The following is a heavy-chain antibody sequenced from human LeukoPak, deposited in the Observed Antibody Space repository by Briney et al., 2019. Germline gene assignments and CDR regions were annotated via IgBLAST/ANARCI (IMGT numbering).Heavy chain of an antibody. V-gene: IGHV4-34*01. CDR1: GESMIGHY. CDR3: ARATASGSGRAYDR. J-gene: IGHJ5*02. D-gene: IGHD3-10*01. CDR2: IHHSGGT. Sequence: SETLSLTCAVYGESMIGHYWTWIRQPPGQRLEWIGEIHHSGGTNSNPSLKNRVTMSIDMSKNQFSLKLNSVTAADTAVYFCARATASGSGRAYDRWAQGNLVPVSS.